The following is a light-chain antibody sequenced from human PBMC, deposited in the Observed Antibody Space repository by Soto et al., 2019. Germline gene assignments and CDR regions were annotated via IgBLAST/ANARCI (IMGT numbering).Light chain of an antibody. V-gene: IGLV1-51*01. CDR2: ENN. CDR1: SSNIGNNY. Sequence: QSVLTQPPSVSVAPGQKVTISCSGSSSNIGNNYVSWYQQLPGTAPKLLIYENNKRPSGIPDRFSGSKSGTSATLGITGLQTGDEADYYCCSFTSSNTHVFGTGTKLTVL. J-gene: IGLJ1*01. CDR3: CSFTSSNTHV.